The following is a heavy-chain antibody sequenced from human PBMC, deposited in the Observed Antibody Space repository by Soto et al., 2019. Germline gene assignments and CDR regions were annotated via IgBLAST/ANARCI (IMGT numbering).Heavy chain of an antibody. V-gene: IGHV4-31*03. CDR2: IYYSGST. D-gene: IGHD3-10*01. Sequence: SETLSLTCTVSGGSISSGGYYWSWIRQHPGKGLEWIGYIYYSGSTYYNPSLKSRVTISVDTSKNQFSLKLSSVTAADTAVYYCAREPRRGYNWFDPWGQGALVTVSS. J-gene: IGHJ5*02. CDR1: GGSISSGGYY. CDR3: AREPRRGYNWFDP.